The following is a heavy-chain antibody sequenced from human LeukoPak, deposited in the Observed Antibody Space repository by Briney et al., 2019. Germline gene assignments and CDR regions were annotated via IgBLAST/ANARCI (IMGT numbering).Heavy chain of an antibody. Sequence: GGSLRLSCAASGFTFSSYWVHWVRQAPGKGLEWVSVISYDGSNKYYADSVKGRFTISRDNSKNTLYLQMNSLRAEDTAVYYCARDPYCSGGSCYRAFDIWGQGTMVTVSS. CDR1: GFTFSSYW. CDR3: ARDPYCSGGSCYRAFDI. J-gene: IGHJ3*02. CDR2: ISYDGSNK. V-gene: IGHV3-30-3*01. D-gene: IGHD2-15*01.